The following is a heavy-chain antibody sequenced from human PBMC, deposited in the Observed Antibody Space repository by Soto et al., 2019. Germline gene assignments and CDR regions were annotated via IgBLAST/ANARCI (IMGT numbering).Heavy chain of an antibody. CDR2: IYSGCST. Sequence: GGSLRLSWASSGFTVGSRFMSWGRQALGKALVCVSVIYSGCSTFYADSLKGRFTISRDNSKNTLYLQMNRLTAEDMAVYYCARGGGAGYDLWGQGSRVTVSS. V-gene: IGHV3-53*01. D-gene: IGHD3-22*01. CDR3: ARGGGAGYDL. CDR1: GFTVGSRF. J-gene: IGHJ5*02.